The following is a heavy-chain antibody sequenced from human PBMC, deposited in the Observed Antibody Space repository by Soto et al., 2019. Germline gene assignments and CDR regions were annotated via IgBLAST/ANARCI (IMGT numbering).Heavy chain of an antibody. CDR2: IIPMFSKA. D-gene: IGHD2-2*02. Sequence: NXSCKASGCTFSSYAFSWVRQAPGQGLEWMGGIIPMFSKADSAQKFQDRVTINADESTSTAYMELNSLRSEDTAVYYCATRVVVVQAAINYYYYGMDVWGQGTTVTVSS. V-gene: IGHV1-69*01. J-gene: IGHJ6*02. CDR3: ATRVVVVQAAINYYYYGMDV. CDR1: GCTFSSYA.